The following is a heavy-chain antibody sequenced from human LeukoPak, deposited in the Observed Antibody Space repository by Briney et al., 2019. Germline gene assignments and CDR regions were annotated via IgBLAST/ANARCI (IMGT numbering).Heavy chain of an antibody. J-gene: IGHJ6*02. CDR2: IYYSGST. Sequence: SETLSLTCTVSGGSISSSSYYWGWIRQPPGKGQERIGSIYYSGSTYYNPSLKSRVTISVDTSKNQFSLKLSSVTAADTAVYYCARQPSGVISSYYGMDVWGQGTTVTVSS. D-gene: IGHD3-10*01. V-gene: IGHV4-39*01. CDR3: ARQPSGVISSYYGMDV. CDR1: GGSISSSSYY.